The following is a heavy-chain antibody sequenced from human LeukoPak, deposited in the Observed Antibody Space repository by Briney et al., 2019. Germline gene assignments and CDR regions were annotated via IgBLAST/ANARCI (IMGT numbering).Heavy chain of an antibody. CDR2: IYSSGSA. V-gene: IGHV3-66*01. CDR3: ATDRRYDFWSGFSEY. CDR1: GFTVSGSY. Sequence: PGGSLRLSCAASGFTVSGSYVNWVRQAPGRGLEWVPVIYSSGSAFYADSVKGRFLISRDNLKNTLYLQMDSLRAEDTAVYYCATDRRYDFWSGFSEYWGQGTLVTVSS. D-gene: IGHD3-3*01. J-gene: IGHJ4*02.